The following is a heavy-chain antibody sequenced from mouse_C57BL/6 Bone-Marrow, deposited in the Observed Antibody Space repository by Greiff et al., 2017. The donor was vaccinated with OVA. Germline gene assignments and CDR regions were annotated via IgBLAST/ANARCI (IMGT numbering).Heavy chain of an antibody. CDR1: CYTFTYYW. V-gene: IGHV1-72*01. Sequence: QVQLLQPGAELVKPGASVPLSCPASCYTFTYYWLHWVPQRPGRGLAWIGCIDPYSGGTKYNEKFKSKATLTVDKPSSTAYMQLSSLTSEDSAVYYCARYYYGSGYFDYWGQGTTLTVSS. CDR2: IDPYSGGT. CDR3: ARYYYGSGYFDY. D-gene: IGHD1-1*01. J-gene: IGHJ2*01.